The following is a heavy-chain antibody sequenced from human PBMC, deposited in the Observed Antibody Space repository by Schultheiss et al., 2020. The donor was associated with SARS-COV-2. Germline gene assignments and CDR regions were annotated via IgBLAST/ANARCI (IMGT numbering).Heavy chain of an antibody. J-gene: IGHJ3*02. CDR2: IWYDGGNK. CDR3: ARDPINAALDI. V-gene: IGHV3-33*08. Sequence: GGSLRLSCAASGFTFSSYGIHWVRQAPGKGLEWVAVIWYDGGNKYSSDSLKGRFTISRDNSKNTLYLQMNSLRAEDTAVYYCARDPINAALDIWGQGTMVTVS. D-gene: IGHD2-8*01. CDR1: GFTFSSYG.